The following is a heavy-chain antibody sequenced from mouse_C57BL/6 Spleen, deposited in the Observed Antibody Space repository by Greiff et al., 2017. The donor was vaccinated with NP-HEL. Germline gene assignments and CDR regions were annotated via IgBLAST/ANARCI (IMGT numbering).Heavy chain of an antibody. Sequence: EVKLMESGGGLVKPGGSLKLSCAASGFTFSDYGMHWVRQAPEKGLEWVAYISSGSSTIYYADTVKGRFTISRDNAKNTLFLQMTSLRSEDTAMYYCASYDYDEFAYWGQGTLVTVSA. D-gene: IGHD2-4*01. CDR2: ISSGSSTI. V-gene: IGHV5-17*01. CDR1: GFTFSDYG. CDR3: ASYDYDEFAY. J-gene: IGHJ3*01.